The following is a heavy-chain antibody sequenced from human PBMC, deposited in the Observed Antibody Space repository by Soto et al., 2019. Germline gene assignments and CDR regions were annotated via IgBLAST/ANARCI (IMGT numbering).Heavy chain of an antibody. V-gene: IGHV3-30-3*01. J-gene: IGHJ6*02. D-gene: IGHD2-2*01. CDR3: ARDIVVVPAAYYYYYGMDV. CDR1: GFTFSSYA. Sequence: GGSPRLSCAASGFTFSSYAMHWVRQAPGKGLEWVAVISYDGSNKYYADSVKGRFTISRDNSKNTLYLQMNSLRAEDTAVYYCARDIVVVPAAYYYYYGMDVWGQGTTVTVSS. CDR2: ISYDGSNK.